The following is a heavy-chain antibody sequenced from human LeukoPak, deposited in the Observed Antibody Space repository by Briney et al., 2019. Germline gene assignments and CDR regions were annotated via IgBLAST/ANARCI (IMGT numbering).Heavy chain of an antibody. J-gene: IGHJ6*02. V-gene: IGHV1-8*01. CDR2: MNPNSGNT. CDR1: GYTFTSYD. CDR3: ATLGAGFGKPGMDV. D-gene: IGHD3-10*01. Sequence: ASVKVSCKASGYTFTSYDINWVRQATGQGLEWMGWMNPNSGNTGYAQKFQGRVTMTRNTSISTAYMELSSLRSEDTAVYYCATLGAGFGKPGMDVWGQGTTVTVSS.